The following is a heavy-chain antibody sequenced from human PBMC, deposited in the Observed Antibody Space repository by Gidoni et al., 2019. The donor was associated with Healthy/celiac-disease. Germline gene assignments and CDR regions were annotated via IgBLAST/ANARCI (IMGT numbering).Heavy chain of an antibody. D-gene: IGHD2-2*01. J-gene: IGHJ4*02. CDR1: GFTFDDYA. CDR3: AKDIVPAAITAGLGGYFDY. Sequence: EVQLVESGGGLVQPGRSLRLSCAASGFTFDDYAMHWVRQAPGKGLEWVSGISWNSGSIGYADSVKGQFTISRDNAKNSLYLQMNSLRAEDTALYYCAKDIVPAAITAGLGGYFDYWGQGTLVTVSS. CDR2: ISWNSGSI. V-gene: IGHV3-9*01.